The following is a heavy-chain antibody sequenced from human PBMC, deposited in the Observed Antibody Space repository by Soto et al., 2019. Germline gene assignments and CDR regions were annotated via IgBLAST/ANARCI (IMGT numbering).Heavy chain of an antibody. CDR3: ARSRSGLRGYFDY. D-gene: IGHD4-17*01. Sequence: KASETLSLTCTASGGSISSYYWIWIRQPPGKGLEWIGYIYYSGSTNYNPSLKSRVTISVDTSKNQFSLKLSSVTAADTAVYYCARSRSGLRGYFDYWGQGTLVTVSS. J-gene: IGHJ4*02. CDR1: GGSISSYY. CDR2: IYYSGST. V-gene: IGHV4-59*01.